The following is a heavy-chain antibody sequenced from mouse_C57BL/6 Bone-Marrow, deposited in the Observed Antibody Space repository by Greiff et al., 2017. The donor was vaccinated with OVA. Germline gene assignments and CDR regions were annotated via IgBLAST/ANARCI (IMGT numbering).Heavy chain of an antibody. Sequence: QVQLQQPGAELVKPGASVKLSCKASGYTFTSYWMHWVKQRPGRGLEWIGRIDPTSGGTKYNEKFKSKATLTVDKHSSTAYMQLSSLTSEDSAVDDCAREGWVDGKYYDMDDWGQGTSVTVSS. CDR2: IDPTSGGT. CDR1: GYTFTSYW. D-gene: IGHD2-1*01. V-gene: IGHV1-72*01. CDR3: AREGWVDGKYYDMDD. J-gene: IGHJ4*01.